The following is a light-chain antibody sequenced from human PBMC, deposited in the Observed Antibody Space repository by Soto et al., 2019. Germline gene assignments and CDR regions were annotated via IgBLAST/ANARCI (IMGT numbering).Light chain of an antibody. J-gene: IGKJ5*01. Sequence: EIVLTQSPATLSLSPGERATLSCRASQSVSNYLSWYQQKPGQAPRLLMYETSRRATGIPARFSGSGSGTDFTLTISSLQPEDFAVYYCQQRHNWRDTFCQGTRLEIK. CDR3: QQRHNWRDT. V-gene: IGKV3-11*01. CDR1: QSVSNY. CDR2: ETS.